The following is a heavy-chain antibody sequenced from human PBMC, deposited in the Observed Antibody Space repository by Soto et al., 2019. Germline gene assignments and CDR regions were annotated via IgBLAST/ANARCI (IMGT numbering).Heavy chain of an antibody. Sequence: SETLSLTCTVSGGSISSSSYYWGRIRQPPGKGLEWIGEINHSGSTNYNPSLKSRVTISVETSKNQFSLKLSSVTAADTAVYYCARPQYSYGSNDAFDIWGQGTMVTVSS. CDR2: INHSGST. D-gene: IGHD5-18*01. CDR3: ARPQYSYGSNDAFDI. V-gene: IGHV4-39*07. CDR1: GGSISSSSYY. J-gene: IGHJ3*02.